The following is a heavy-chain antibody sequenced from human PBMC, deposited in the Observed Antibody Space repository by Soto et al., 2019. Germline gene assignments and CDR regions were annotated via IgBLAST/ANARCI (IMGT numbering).Heavy chain of an antibody. J-gene: IGHJ1*01. CDR1: GFSFDSYW. Sequence: EVQLVESGGGLVQPGGSLRLSCAASGFSFDSYWMHWVRQAPGQGPMWVSRIDYDGTTTNYADSVKGRFTISRDNAKSTLYLQMNSLRPEETAVYYCTRGPRASSGGTGAYWGKGTLVTVSS. CDR3: TRGPRASSGGTGAY. V-gene: IGHV3-74*01. D-gene: IGHD2-2*01. CDR2: IDYDGTTT.